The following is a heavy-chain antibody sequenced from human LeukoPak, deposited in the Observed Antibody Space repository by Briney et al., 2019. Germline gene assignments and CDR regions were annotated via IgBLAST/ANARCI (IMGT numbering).Heavy chain of an antibody. J-gene: IGHJ5*02. CDR1: GGSFSGYY. CDR3: ARASKVFGSFDP. Sequence: PSETLSLTCAVYGGSFSGYYWSWIRQPPGKGLEWIGEINHSGSTNYNPSLKSRVTISVDTSKNQFSLKLSSVTAADTAVYYCARASKVFGSFDPWGQGTLVTVSS. V-gene: IGHV4-34*01. CDR2: INHSGST. D-gene: IGHD2/OR15-2a*01.